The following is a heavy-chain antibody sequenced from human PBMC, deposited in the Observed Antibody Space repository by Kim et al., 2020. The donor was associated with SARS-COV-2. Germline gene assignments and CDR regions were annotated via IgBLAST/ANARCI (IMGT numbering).Heavy chain of an antibody. J-gene: IGHJ5*02. CDR1: GFTFSSYA. V-gene: IGHV3-23*01. CDR3: ARGGLRWFGESENWFDP. CDR2: ISGSGGST. Sequence: GGSLRLSCAASGFTFSSYAMSWVRQAPGKGLEWVSAISGSGGSTYYADSVKGRFTISRDNSKNTLYLQMNSLRAEDTAVYYCARGGLRWFGESENWFDPWGQGTLVTVSS. D-gene: IGHD3-10*01.